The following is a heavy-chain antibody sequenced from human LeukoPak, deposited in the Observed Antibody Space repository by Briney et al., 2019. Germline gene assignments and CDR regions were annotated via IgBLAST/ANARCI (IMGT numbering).Heavy chain of an antibody. V-gene: IGHV3-30*18. CDR2: ISYDGSNK. CDR1: GFTFSSYG. D-gene: IGHD6-13*01. Sequence: GRSLRLSCAASGFTFSSYGMHWVRQAPGKGLEWVAVISYDGSNKYYADSVKGRFTISRDNSKNTLYLQMNSLRAEDTAVYYCANSFIAAAAQDYWGQGTLVTVSS. J-gene: IGHJ4*02. CDR3: ANSFIAAAAQDY.